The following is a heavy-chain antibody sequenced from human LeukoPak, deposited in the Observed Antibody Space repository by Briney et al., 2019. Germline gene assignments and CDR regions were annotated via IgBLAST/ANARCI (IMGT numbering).Heavy chain of an antibody. CDR1: GVSISSSYSY. J-gene: IGHJ4*02. Sequence: SETLSLTCTVSGVSISSSYSYWGWIRQPPGMGLEWIGSIYYTGNPYYNASLKSQDSISIDTSKNQFSLKLTSVTAADTAVYYCARQTGSGLFILPGGQGTLVTVSS. V-gene: IGHV4-39*01. CDR3: ARQTGSGLFILP. D-gene: IGHD3-10*01. CDR2: IYYTGNP.